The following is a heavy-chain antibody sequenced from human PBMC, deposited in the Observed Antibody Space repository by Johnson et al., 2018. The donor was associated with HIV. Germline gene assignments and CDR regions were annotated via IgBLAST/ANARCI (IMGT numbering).Heavy chain of an antibody. V-gene: IGHV3-11*04. J-gene: IGHJ3*02. CDR1: GFTFSDYY. CDR2: ISSSGGTK. CDR3: ARDGGRGDFDI. D-gene: IGHD3-16*01. Sequence: QVQLVESGGGLVKPGGSLRLSCTASGFTFSDYYMTWIRQAPGKGLDWVSYISSSGGTKYYADSVKGRFTISRDNAKKSMYLQMNSLRVDDTAVYYCARDGGRGDFDIWGHETRVSVSS.